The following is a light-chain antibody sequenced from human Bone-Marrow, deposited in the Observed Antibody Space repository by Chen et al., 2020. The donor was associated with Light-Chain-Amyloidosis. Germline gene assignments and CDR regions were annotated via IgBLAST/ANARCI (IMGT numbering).Light chain of an antibody. CDR1: DLPTKY. V-gene: IGLV3-25*03. Sequence: SYELTQPPSVSVSPGQTARITCTGDDLPTKYAYWYQQKPGQAPVLVIHRDTERPSGISVRFSGSSSRTTATLTISGVQAENEAEDHCQSTDSSDTYEVIFGGGTKLTVL. CDR2: RDT. J-gene: IGLJ2*01. CDR3: QSTDSSDTYEVI.